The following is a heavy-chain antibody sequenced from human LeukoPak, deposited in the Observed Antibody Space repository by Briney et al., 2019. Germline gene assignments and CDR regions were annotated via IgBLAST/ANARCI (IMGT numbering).Heavy chain of an antibody. Sequence: RRASVKVSCKASGYTFTSYDINWVRQATGQGLEWMGWMNPNSGNTGYAQKFQGRVTMTRNTSISTAYMELSSLRSEDTAVYYCARMGYSYGTRLNYYYYMDVWGKGTTVTISS. V-gene: IGHV1-8*02. D-gene: IGHD5-18*01. CDR1: GYTFTSYD. J-gene: IGHJ6*03. CDR2: MNPNSGNT. CDR3: ARMGYSYGTRLNYYYYMDV.